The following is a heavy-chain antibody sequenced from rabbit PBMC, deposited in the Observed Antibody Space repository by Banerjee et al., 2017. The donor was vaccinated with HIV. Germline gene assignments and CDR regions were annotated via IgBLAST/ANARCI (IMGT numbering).Heavy chain of an antibody. Sequence: QSLEESGGDLVKPGASLTLTCKASGLDLSSSYRICWVRQAPGKGLEWIACINTSSGDTVYASWAKGRFTISKTSSTTVTLQMTSLTAADTATYFCARGGVIGWNFGLWGQGTLVTVS. CDR3: ARGGVIGWNFGL. CDR1: GLDLSSSYR. CDR2: INTSSGDT. J-gene: IGHJ4*01. D-gene: IGHD1-1*01. V-gene: IGHV1S40*01.